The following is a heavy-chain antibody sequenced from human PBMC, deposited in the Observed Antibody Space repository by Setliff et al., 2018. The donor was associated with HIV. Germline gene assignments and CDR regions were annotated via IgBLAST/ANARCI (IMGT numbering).Heavy chain of an antibody. J-gene: IGHJ6*03. CDR3: ARDRQNYFYYMDV. V-gene: IGHV4-39*07. CDR2: IYFSGNT. Sequence: ETLSLTCTVSGGSIASSIYYWGWIRQPPGKGLEWIGNIYFSGNTNYNPSLKSRVTMSVDTSKNEFSLKVRSVTAADTAVYFCARDRQNYFYYMDVWGKGTTVTVS. CDR1: GGSIASSIYY.